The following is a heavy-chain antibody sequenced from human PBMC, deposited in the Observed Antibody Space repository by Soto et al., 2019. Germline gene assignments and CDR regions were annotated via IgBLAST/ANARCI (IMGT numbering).Heavy chain of an antibody. Sequence: VGSLRLSCAASGFTFSSYAMNWVRQAPGNGLEWVSAISGSGGSTYYADSVKGRFTISRDNSKNTLYLQMNSLRVEDTAVYYCANGRFLEWLLPDNWFDPWGQGTLVTVSS. V-gene: IGHV3-23*01. J-gene: IGHJ5*02. CDR1: GFTFSSYA. CDR2: ISGSGGST. D-gene: IGHD3-3*01. CDR3: ANGRFLEWLLPDNWFDP.